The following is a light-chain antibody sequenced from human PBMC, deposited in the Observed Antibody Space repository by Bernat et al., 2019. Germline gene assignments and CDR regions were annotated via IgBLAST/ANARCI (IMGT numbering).Light chain of an antibody. J-gene: IGKJ3*01. Sequence: EIVLTQSPGTLTLSPGERATLSCRASQSVSNSYLAWYQQKPGQAPRLLIYGASSRAPGIPDRFSGSGSGTDFTLTISRLEPEDFAVYYCQHYGSSPFTFGPGTKVDIK. V-gene: IGKV3-20*01. CDR2: GAS. CDR1: QSVSNSY. CDR3: QHYGSSPFT.